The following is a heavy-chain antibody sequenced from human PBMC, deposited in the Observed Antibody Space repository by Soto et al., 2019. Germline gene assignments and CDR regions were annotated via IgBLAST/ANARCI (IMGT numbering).Heavy chain of an antibody. V-gene: IGHV1-18*01. CDR3: ASGVSDTAMVIFDY. J-gene: IGHJ4*02. CDR1: GYTFTSYG. Sequence: ASVKVSCKASGYTFTSYGITWVRQAPGQGLEWMGWISPFNGKANYAQKFQGRVTMTADTPTSTAYMELSSLRSEDTAVYYCASGVSDTAMVIFDYWGQGTLVTVSS. D-gene: IGHD5-18*01. CDR2: ISPFNGKA.